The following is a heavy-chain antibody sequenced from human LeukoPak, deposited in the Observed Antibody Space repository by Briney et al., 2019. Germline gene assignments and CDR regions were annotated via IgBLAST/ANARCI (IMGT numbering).Heavy chain of an antibody. CDR2: ISYDGSNK. D-gene: IGHD3-10*01. CDR3: AKDSAFYYIDV. CDR1: GFTFSSYA. Sequence: GGSLRLSCAASGFTFSSYAMHWVRQAPGKGLEWVAVISYDGSNKYYADSVKGRFTISRDNSKNTLYLQMNSLKGDDTAVYYCAKDSAFYYIDVWGKGTTVIISS. V-gene: IGHV3-30*04. J-gene: IGHJ6*03.